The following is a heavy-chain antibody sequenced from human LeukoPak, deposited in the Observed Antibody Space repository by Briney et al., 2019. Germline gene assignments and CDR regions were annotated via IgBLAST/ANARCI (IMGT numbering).Heavy chain of an antibody. J-gene: IGHJ4*02. D-gene: IGHD3-9*01. V-gene: IGHV4-61*01. Sequence: PSETLSLTCTVSGGSVSSGSYYWSWIRQPPGKGLEWIGYIYYSGNTNYNPSLKSRVTISVDTSKNQFSLKLSSVTAADTAVYYCARAPRYYDILTGYQTPFDYWGQGTLVTVSS. CDR3: ARAPRYYDILTGYQTPFDY. CDR2: IYYSGNT. CDR1: GGSVSSGSYY.